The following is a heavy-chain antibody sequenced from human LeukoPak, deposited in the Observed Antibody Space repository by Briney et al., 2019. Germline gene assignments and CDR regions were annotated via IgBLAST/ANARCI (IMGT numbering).Heavy chain of an antibody. Sequence: SETLSLTCTVSGGSISSSLYHWGWIRQSPGKNLEWLGSIYYTGTTHYNPSLKSRVTISVDTSKNQFSLNLSSVTAADTAVYYCARGDTVAARPGRFDYWGQGTLVTVSS. D-gene: IGHD6-6*01. J-gene: IGHJ4*02. CDR1: GGSISSSLYH. CDR3: ARGDTVAARPGRFDY. V-gene: IGHV4-39*01. CDR2: IYYTGTT.